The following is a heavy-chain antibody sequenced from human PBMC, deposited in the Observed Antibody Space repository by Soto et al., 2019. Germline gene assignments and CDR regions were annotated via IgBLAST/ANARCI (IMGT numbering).Heavy chain of an antibody. CDR2: INAGNGNT. CDR1: GYTFTSYA. D-gene: IGHD6-6*01. CDR3: ARGASSYYFDY. J-gene: IGHJ4*02. Sequence: QVQLVQSGAEVKKPGASVKVSCKASGYTFTSYAMHWVRQAPGKRLEWMGWINAGNGNTKYSQKFQGRVTITRDTSASTAYMELSSLRSEDTAVYYCARGASSYYFDYWGQGTLVTVSS. V-gene: IGHV1-3*01.